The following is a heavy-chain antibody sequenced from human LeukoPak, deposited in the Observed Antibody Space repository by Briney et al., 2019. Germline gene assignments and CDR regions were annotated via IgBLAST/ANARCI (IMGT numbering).Heavy chain of an antibody. J-gene: IGHJ6*02. D-gene: IGHD3-10*01. CDR2: IKQDGSET. Sequence: GGSLRLSCAASGFTFSTYWMSWVRQAPGKGLEGVANIKQDGSETYYVDSVKGRFTISRDNAKNSLYLQMNSLRAEDTAVYYCASQHYYGSGYSPPAYYYYGMDVWGQGTTVTVSS. CDR3: ASQHYYGSGYSPPAYYYYGMDV. CDR1: GFTFSTYW. V-gene: IGHV3-7*01.